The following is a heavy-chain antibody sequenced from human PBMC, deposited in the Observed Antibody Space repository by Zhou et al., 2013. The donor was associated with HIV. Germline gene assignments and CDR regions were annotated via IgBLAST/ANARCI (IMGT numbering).Heavy chain of an antibody. D-gene: IGHD2-15*01. V-gene: IGHV1-69*05. CDR1: GGTFSSFA. CDR2: IIPVYGAT. CDR3: ARDGEGSGQNVDYYYYGMDV. Sequence: QVQLVQSGAEVKKPGSSVKVSCKASGGTFSSFAFSWVRQAPGQGLEWMGGIIPVYGATNYVQKFQGRVTITTDESTSTVYMELSSLRSEDTAVYYCARDGEGSGQNVDYYYYGMDVWGQGTTVTVSS. J-gene: IGHJ6*02.